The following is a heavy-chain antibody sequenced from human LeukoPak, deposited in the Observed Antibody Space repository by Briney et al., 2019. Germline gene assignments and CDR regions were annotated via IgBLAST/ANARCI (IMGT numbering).Heavy chain of an antibody. Sequence: SETLSLTCAVFGESFRGYFWSWIRQSPGKGLEWIGEINQSRSTNYNPSLQSRVTISVDTSKNQFSLKLSTVTAADTAAYYCARRRAYSSAWPHWHFDLWGRGTPVTVSS. J-gene: IGHJ2*01. V-gene: IGHV4-34*01. CDR1: GESFRGYF. CDR3: ARRRAYSSAWPHWHFDL. D-gene: IGHD6-19*01. CDR2: INQSRST.